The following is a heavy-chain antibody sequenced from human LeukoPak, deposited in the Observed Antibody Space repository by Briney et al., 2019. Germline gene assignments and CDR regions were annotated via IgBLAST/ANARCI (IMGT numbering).Heavy chain of an antibody. CDR1: GYSFTSYW. Sequence: GQSLKISCRGFGYSFTSYWIAWVRQMPGKGLDWMGIIYPGDSDTRYSPSFQGLVTFSADKSISTAYLQWSSLKASDTAMYYCAIHIQGSGWHRDYWGQGTLVSVSS. D-gene: IGHD6-19*01. V-gene: IGHV5-51*01. J-gene: IGHJ4*02. CDR3: AIHIQGSGWHRDY. CDR2: IYPGDSDT.